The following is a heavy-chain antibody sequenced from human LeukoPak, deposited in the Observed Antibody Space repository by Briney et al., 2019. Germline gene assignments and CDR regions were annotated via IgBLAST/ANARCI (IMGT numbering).Heavy chain of an antibody. Sequence: GRFTTSRDNAKNSLYLQMNTLRAEDTAMYYCAKDAQPRSRWFDPWGQGTLVTVSS. CDR3: AKDAQPRSRWFDP. D-gene: IGHD3-16*01. J-gene: IGHJ5*02. V-gene: IGHV3-11*05.